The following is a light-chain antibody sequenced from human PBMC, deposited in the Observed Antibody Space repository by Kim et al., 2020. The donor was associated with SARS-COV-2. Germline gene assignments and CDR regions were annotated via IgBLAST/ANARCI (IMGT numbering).Light chain of an antibody. CDR3: QQYYSYPLT. CDR2: AAA. CDR1: QCIGSY. V-gene: IGKV1-8*01. Sequence: ASTGDIVTITCRASQCIGSYLAWYQQKPGKAPKLLIYAAATLQSGVPSRFSGSGSGTDFTLTISCLQSEDFATYYCQQYYSYPLTFGGGTKVDIK. J-gene: IGKJ4*01.